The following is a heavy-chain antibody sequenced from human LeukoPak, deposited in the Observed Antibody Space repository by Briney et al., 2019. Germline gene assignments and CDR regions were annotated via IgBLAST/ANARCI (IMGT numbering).Heavy chain of an antibody. Sequence: PGGSLRLSCAASGFTFSSYEMNWVRQAPGKGLEWASYISSSGSTIYYADSVKGRFTISRDNAKNSLYLQMNSLRAEDTAVYYCARETPYDILTGYYNYYYYYGMDVWGKGTTVTVSS. CDR3: ARETPYDILTGYYNYYYYYGMDV. D-gene: IGHD3-9*01. CDR1: GFTFSSYE. V-gene: IGHV3-48*03. J-gene: IGHJ6*04. CDR2: ISSSGSTI.